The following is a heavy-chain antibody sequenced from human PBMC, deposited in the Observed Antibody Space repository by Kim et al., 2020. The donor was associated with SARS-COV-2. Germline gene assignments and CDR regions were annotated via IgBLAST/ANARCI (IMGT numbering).Heavy chain of an antibody. CDR3: TTGFHDSSGYYYGAFDY. CDR1: GFTFSNAW. D-gene: IGHD3-22*01. CDR2: IKSKPDGGTT. V-gene: IGHV3-15*01. J-gene: IGHJ4*02. Sequence: GGSLRLSCAASGFTFSNAWMSWVRQAPGKGLEWVGRIKSKPDGGTTDYAAPVKGRLTISRDDSKNTLYLQMNSLKPEDTAVYYCTTGFHDSSGYYYGAFDYWGQGTLVTVSS.